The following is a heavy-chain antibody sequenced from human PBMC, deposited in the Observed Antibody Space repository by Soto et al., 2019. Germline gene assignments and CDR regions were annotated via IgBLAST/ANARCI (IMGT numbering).Heavy chain of an antibody. CDR2: ISYDGSNK. CDR1: GFTFSSYG. V-gene: IGHV3-30*18. Sequence: QVQLVESGGGVVQPGRSPRLSCAASGFTFSSYGMHWVRQAPGKGLEWVAVISYDGSNKYYADSVKGRFTISRDNSKNTLYLQMNSLRAEDTAVYYCAKEGDMGSGYERRLDYWGQGTLVTVSS. CDR3: AKEGDMGSGYERRLDY. D-gene: IGHD5-12*01. J-gene: IGHJ4*02.